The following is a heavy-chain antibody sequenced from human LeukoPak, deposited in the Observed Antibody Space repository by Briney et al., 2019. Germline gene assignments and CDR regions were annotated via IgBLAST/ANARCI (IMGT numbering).Heavy chain of an antibody. J-gene: IGHJ4*02. V-gene: IGHV4-59*01. CDR1: GGSISSYY. Sequence: SETLSLTCTVSGGSISSYYWSWIRQPPGKGLEWIGYIHYSGSTHYNPSLKSRVTISVDTSKNQVSLKLRSVTAADTAVYYCARMITYGDYWGQGTLVTVSS. D-gene: IGHD3-16*01. CDR2: IHYSGST. CDR3: ARMITYGDY.